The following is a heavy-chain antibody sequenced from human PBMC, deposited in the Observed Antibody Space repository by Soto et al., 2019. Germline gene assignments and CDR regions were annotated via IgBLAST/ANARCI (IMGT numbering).Heavy chain of an antibody. J-gene: IGHJ4*01. D-gene: IGHD2-15*01. CDR2: ISYESIST. CDR1: RLTFCNSV. V-gene: IGHV3-30*03. Sequence: PGGSLRLSCVASRLTFCNSVMHWVVHAPGKGLEWVAVISYESISTVYRDSVRGRFTISRDNSRNTLYLHMNSLTPEDTAVYYCAREAGCSGTNCNVYFDYWGLGTLVTVSS. CDR3: AREAGCSGTNCNVYFDY.